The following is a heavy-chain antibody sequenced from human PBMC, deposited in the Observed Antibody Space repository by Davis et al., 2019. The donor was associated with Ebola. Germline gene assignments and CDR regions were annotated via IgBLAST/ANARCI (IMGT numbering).Heavy chain of an antibody. J-gene: IGHJ4*02. D-gene: IGHD5-18*01. CDR2: IDPSDSYT. Sequence: PGGSLRLSCKGSGYSFTSYWISWVRQMPGKGLEWMGRIDPSDSYTNYSPSFQGHVTLSADKSISNAYLQWSSLRAEDTAVYYCASGQLWFPWGYWGQGTLVTVSS. CDR1: GYSFTSYW. CDR3: ASGQLWFPWGY. V-gene: IGHV5-10-1*01.